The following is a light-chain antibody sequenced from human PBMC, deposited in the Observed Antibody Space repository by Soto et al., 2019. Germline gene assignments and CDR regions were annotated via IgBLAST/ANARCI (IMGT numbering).Light chain of an antibody. V-gene: IGKV3-20*01. CDR1: QSVSSSY. J-gene: IGKJ1*01. CDR3: QQYDSSPKT. CDR2: VAS. Sequence: EIVLTQSPGTLSLSPGERATLSCRASQSVSSSYLAWYQQKPGQAPRLLIYVASSRATGIPDRFSGSGSGTDFTLTISRLEPEDFAVYYCQQYDSSPKTFGQGTKVDI.